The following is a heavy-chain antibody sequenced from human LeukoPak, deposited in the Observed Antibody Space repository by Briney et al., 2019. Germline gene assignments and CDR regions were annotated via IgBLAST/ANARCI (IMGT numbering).Heavy chain of an antibody. CDR3: ASDLIGGGSAGGYYFDY. D-gene: IGHD3-16*01. V-gene: IGHV4-38-2*02. CDR2: IYHSGST. J-gene: IGHJ4*02. CDR1: GYSISSGYY. Sequence: PSETLSLTCTVSGYSISSGYYWGWIRQPPGKGLEWFGTIYHSGSTYYNPSLKSRVTISVDTSKNQLSLKLSSVTAADTAVYYCASDLIGGGSAGGYYFDYWGQGTLVTVSS.